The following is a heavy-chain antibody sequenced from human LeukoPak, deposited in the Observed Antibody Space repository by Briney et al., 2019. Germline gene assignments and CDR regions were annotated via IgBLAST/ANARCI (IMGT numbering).Heavy chain of an antibody. V-gene: IGHV3-21*01. J-gene: IGHJ5*02. CDR2: ISSSSSNI. CDR3: ARSHYDFWSGYSAGLDP. D-gene: IGHD3-3*01. Sequence: GGSLRLSRAASGFTFSSYSMNCVRQAPAKGQEWVSSISSSSSNIYYKDSVKGRFTISRDNANNTLYLQMNSLRSEDTAVYYCARSHYDFWSGYSAGLDPWGQGTLVTVSS. CDR1: GFTFSSYS.